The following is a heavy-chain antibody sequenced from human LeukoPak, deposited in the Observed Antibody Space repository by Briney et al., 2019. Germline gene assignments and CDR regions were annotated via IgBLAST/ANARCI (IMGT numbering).Heavy chain of an antibody. J-gene: IGHJ4*02. V-gene: IGHV4-39*01. Sequence: PSETLSHTCTVSSGSISSSSYYWGWIRQPPGKGQEWIGSIYYSGSSHDNPSLKGRVTISVDTSKNQFSLKLSSVTAADTAVSYCARHNRPLFDYWGQGTLVTVSS. CDR2: IYYSGSS. CDR3: ARHNRPLFDY. D-gene: IGHD1-14*01. CDR1: SGSISSSSYY.